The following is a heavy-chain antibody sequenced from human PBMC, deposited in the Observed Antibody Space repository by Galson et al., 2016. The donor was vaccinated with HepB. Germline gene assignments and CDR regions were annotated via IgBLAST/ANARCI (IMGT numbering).Heavy chain of an antibody. J-gene: IGHJ4*02. CDR1: GGSFSSHA. CDR2: IIPIFGTV. CDR3: AIISGSYFDH. V-gene: IGHV1-69*13. Sequence: SVKVSCKASGGSFSSHALNWVRQAPGQGLEWMGGIIPIFGTVNYAQKSQGRVTITADESTSTAFMELRSLRSDDTAVYYCAIISGSYFDHWGQGTLVTVSS. D-gene: IGHD5-12*01.